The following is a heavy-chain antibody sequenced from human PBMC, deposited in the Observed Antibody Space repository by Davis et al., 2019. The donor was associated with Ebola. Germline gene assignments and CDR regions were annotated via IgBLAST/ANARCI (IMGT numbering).Heavy chain of an antibody. CDR3: ARGRLWIREFKAQTGFDP. CDR2: INAGNGNT. Sequence: ASVKVSCKPSRYTFTSYAMHWVRQATGQRLEWMGWINAGNGNTKYSQKFQCRVTITADKCTSTAYMELSSLRSEDTAVYYCARGRLWIREFKAQTGFDPWGQGTLVTVSS. J-gene: IGHJ5*02. D-gene: IGHD3-10*01. CDR1: RYTFTSYA. V-gene: IGHV1-3*01.